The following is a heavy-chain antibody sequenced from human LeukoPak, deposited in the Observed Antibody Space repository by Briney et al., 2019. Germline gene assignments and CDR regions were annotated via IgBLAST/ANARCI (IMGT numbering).Heavy chain of an antibody. CDR2: ISSSGSTI. CDR3: ARGGILGGFDY. J-gene: IGHJ4*02. CDR1: GFTFSSYE. V-gene: IGHV3-48*03. Sequence: GGSLRLSCAASGFTFSSYEMNWVRQAPGKGLEWVSYISSSGSTIYYADSVKGRFTISRDNAKNSLYLQMNSLRAEDTAVYYCARGGILGGFDYWGQGTLVTASS. D-gene: IGHD3-9*01.